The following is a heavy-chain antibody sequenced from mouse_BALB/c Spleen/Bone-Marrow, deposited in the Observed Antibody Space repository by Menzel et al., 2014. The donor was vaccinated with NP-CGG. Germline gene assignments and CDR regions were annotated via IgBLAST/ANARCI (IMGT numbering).Heavy chain of an antibody. J-gene: IGHJ1*01. CDR1: GYSFTGYY. CDR3: ESRGEYFDV. CDR2: IYPYNGVS. V-gene: IGHV1-31*01. Sequence: VQLQQPGPELVKPGASVKISCKASGYSFTGYYMHWVKQSHGNSLDWIGYIYPYNGVSSYNQKFKGKATLTVDKSSSPAYMELRSLTSDDSAVYYCESRGEYFDVWGAGTTVTVSS.